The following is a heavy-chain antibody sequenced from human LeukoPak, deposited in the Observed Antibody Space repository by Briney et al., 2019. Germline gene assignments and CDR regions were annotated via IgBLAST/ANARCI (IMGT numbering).Heavy chain of an antibody. J-gene: IGHJ4*02. CDR2: ISWNSGSI. Sequence: GGSLRLSCAASGFTFDDYAMHWVRQAPGKGLEWVSGISWNSGSIGYADSVKGRFTISRDNAKNSLYLQMNSLRAEDTALYYCARDALQPWLGHYFDSWGQGTLVTVSS. CDR1: GFTFDDYA. CDR3: ARDALQPWLGHYFDS. V-gene: IGHV3-9*01. D-gene: IGHD5-18*01.